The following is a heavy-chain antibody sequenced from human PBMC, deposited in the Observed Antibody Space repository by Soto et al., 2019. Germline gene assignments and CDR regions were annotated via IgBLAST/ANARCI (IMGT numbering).Heavy chain of an antibody. D-gene: IGHD6-13*01. CDR3: ARCGGIAAAALYFGY. CDR2: INHSGST. Sequence: QVQLQQWGAGLLKPSETLSLTCAVYGGSFSGYYWSWIRQPPGKGLEWIGEINHSGSTNYNPSLKRRVTASVDTSKNQFSLKLSSVTSGDTAVYYCARCGGIAAAALYFGYWGQGTLVTVSS. CDR1: GGSFSGYY. V-gene: IGHV4-34*01. J-gene: IGHJ4*02.